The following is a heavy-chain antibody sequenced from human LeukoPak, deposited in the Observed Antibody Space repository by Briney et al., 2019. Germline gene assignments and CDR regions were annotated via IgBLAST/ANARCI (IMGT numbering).Heavy chain of an antibody. V-gene: IGHV3-74*01. J-gene: IGHJ4*02. Sequence: GGSLRLSCAASGFTFSNYWMHWVRQAPGKGLVWVSRINSDGSSTSYADSVKGRFTISRDNAKNTLYLQMNSLRADDTAVYYCARAIAVTGTGGFYWGQGTLVTVSS. CDR3: ARAIAVTGTGGFY. CDR1: GFTFSNYW. CDR2: INSDGSST. D-gene: IGHD6-19*01.